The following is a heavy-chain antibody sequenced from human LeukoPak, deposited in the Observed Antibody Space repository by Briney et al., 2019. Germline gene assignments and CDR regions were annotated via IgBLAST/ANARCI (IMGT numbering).Heavy chain of an antibody. Sequence: SETLSLTCTVSGGSISGYYWSWIRQPPGKGLEWIGEIVQSGNTKYNPSLKSRVNLSVDTSKNQISLNLTSVTAADTAVYYCARFGSSTWYKGAFDIWGQGTMVTVAS. CDR3: ARFGSSTWYKGAFDI. CDR2: IVQSGNT. D-gene: IGHD6-13*01. J-gene: IGHJ3*02. V-gene: IGHV4-34*12. CDR1: GGSISGYY.